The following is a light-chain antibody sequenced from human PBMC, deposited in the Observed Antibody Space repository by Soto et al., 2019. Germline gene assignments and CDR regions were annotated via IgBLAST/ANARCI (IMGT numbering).Light chain of an antibody. CDR3: QQYGTSIQT. CDR2: GAS. V-gene: IGKV3-20*01. Sequence: IVLTQFTGTLSLSPGESATLSCRASQSVGSNYSAWYQRRPGQPPNLLIFGASHRAPDIPDRFSGSGSGTDFTLTISRLEPEDFAVYYCQQYGTSIQTFGQGTKVDIK. CDR1: QSVGSNY. J-gene: IGKJ1*01.